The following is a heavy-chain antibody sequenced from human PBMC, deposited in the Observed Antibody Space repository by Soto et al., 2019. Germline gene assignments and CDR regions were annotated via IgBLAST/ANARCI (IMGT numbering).Heavy chain of an antibody. D-gene: IGHD1-26*01. V-gene: IGHV3-23*01. Sequence: AGGSLRLSCAASGFTFSSYAMSWVRQAPGKGLEWVSAISGSGGSTYYADSVKGRFTISRDNSKNTLYLQMNSLRAEDTAVYYCAKDSRGATGYYYGMDVWGQGTTVTVSS. CDR3: AKDSRGATGYYYGMDV. CDR2: ISGSGGST. J-gene: IGHJ6*02. CDR1: GFTFSSYA.